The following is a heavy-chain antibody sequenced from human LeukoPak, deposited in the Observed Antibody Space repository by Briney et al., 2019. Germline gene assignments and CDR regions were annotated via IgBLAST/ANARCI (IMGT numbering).Heavy chain of an antibody. CDR2: INPNSGGT. CDR1: GYTFTGYY. Sequence: ASVKVSCKASGYTFTGYYMHWVRQAPGQGLEWMGWINPNSGGTNYAQKFQGRVTMTRDTSISTAYMELSRLRSDDTAVYYCAREAPLMVYGGFNRFDPWGQGTLVTVSS. CDR3: AREAPLMVYGGFNRFDP. V-gene: IGHV1-2*02. J-gene: IGHJ5*02. D-gene: IGHD2-8*01.